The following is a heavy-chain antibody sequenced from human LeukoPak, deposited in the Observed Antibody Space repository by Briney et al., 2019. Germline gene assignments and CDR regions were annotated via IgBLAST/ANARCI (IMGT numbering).Heavy chain of an antibody. CDR2: IYYSGSA. D-gene: IGHD6-6*01. CDR1: GGSFSDYY. J-gene: IGHJ4*02. V-gene: IGHV4-59*08. CDR3: ARGSWSSSIDY. Sequence: PSETLSLTCTVSGGSFSDYYWSWIRQSPGKGLEWIGYIYYSGSANYNPSLKSRVTISVDMSKNEFSLKLSSVTAADTAVYYCARGSWSSSIDYWGQGTLVTVSS.